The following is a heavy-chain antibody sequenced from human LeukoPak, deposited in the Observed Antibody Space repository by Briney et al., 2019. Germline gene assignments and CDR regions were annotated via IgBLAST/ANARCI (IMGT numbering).Heavy chain of an antibody. CDR1: GFTFSSYE. CDR3: ARGRAVAGPLDY. CDR2: ISSSGSTI. D-gene: IGHD6-19*01. V-gene: IGHV3-48*03. Sequence: QPGGSLRLSCAASGFTFSSYEMNWVRQAPGKGLEWVSYISSSGSTIYYTDSVKGRFTISRDNAKNSLYLQMNSLRAEDTGVYYCARGRAVAGPLDYWGQGTLVTVSS. J-gene: IGHJ4*02.